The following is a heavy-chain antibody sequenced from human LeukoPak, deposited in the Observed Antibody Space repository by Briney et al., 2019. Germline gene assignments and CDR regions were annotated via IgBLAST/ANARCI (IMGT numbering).Heavy chain of an antibody. J-gene: IGHJ4*02. CDR2: IYSGGST. Sequence: GGSLRLSCAASGFTVSSNYMSWVRQAPGKGLEWVSVIYSGGSTYYADSVKGRFTISRDNSKNTLYLQMNSLRAEDTAVYYCASSSPNTVTTRGYWGQGTLVTVSS. V-gene: IGHV3-66*01. CDR3: ASSSPNTVTTRGY. CDR1: GFTVSSNY. D-gene: IGHD4-17*01.